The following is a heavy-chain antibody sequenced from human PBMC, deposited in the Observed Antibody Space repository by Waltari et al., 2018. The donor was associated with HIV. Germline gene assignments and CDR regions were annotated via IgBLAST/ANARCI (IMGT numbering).Heavy chain of an antibody. CDR1: GFTVTSYA. V-gene: IGHV3-30*18. J-gene: IGHJ4*02. Sequence: QVQLVESGGGLVQPGRSLRISCASPGFTVTSYAMHRVPQAPGKGLEWVEIISSDGSNKYYADSVKGRFTISRDNSKNTLYLQMNSLRAEDTAMYYCAKDMHDSSGYLFEYWGQGTLVTVSS. CDR2: ISSDGSNK. CDR3: AKDMHDSSGYLFEY. D-gene: IGHD3-22*01.